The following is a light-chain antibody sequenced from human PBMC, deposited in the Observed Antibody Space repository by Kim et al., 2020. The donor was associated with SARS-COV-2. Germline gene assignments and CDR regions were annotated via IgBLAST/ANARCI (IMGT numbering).Light chain of an antibody. V-gene: IGLV2-23*02. CDR1: SRDLGSYNL. Sequence: GQSITISCSGTSRDLGSYNLVSWYQQHPGKAPKLIIYEVSRRPSGVPDRFFGSKADNTASLTISGLQAEDEADYYCCSYAGDYSTVFGGGTQLTVL. CDR2: EVS. J-gene: IGLJ7*01. CDR3: CSYAGDYSTV.